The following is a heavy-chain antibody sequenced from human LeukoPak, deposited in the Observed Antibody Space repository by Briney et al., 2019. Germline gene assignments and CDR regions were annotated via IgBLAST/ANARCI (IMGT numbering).Heavy chain of an antibody. J-gene: IGHJ4*02. V-gene: IGHV4-38-2*02. Sequence: SETLSLTCAVSGYSISSGYYWGWIRQPPGKGLEWIGNIYHNGVTYYHPSLKSRVTISVDTSKNQFSLKLSSVTAADTAVYYCARDFPCSSTSCYGAPYWGQGTLVTVSS. D-gene: IGHD2-2*01. CDR1: GYSISSGYY. CDR3: ARDFPCSSTSCYGAPY. CDR2: IYHNGVT.